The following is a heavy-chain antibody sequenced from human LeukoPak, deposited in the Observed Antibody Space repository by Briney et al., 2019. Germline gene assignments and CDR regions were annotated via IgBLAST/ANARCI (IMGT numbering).Heavy chain of an antibody. CDR1: GGSFSGYY. J-gene: IGHJ6*03. CDR2: INHSGST. D-gene: IGHD5-18*01. Sequence: SETLSLTCAVYGGSFSGYYWSWIRQPPGKGLEWIGEINHSGSTNYNPSLRSRVTISGDTSKNQFSLKLSSVTAADTAVYFCARVGYSYVINDWSRTGLGAYPTKYYYHMDVWGKGTTVTVSS. CDR3: ARVGYSYVINDWSRTGLGAYPTKYYYHMDV. V-gene: IGHV4-34*01.